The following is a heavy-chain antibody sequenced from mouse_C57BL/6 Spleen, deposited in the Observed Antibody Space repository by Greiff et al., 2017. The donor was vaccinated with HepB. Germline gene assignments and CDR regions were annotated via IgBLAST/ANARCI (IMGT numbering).Heavy chain of an antibody. CDR1: GYTFTDYE. CDR2: IYPETGGT. D-gene: IGHD2-2*01. J-gene: IGHJ3*01. Sequence: VQLVESGAELVRPGASVTLSCKASGYTFTDYEMHWVKQTPVHGLEWIGAIYPETGGTAYNQKFKGKAILTADKSSSTAYMELRSLTSEDSAVYYCTRWGGYDKGFAYWGQGTLVTVSA. CDR3: TRWGGYDKGFAY. V-gene: IGHV1-15*01.